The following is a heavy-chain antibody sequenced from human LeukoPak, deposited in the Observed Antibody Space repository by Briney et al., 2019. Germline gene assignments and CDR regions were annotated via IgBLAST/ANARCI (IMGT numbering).Heavy chain of an antibody. CDR3: AKVVQYTASTGTGLDY. Sequence: GGSLRLSCVASGFTFSNYGMHWVRQAPGKGLDWVAVIWYDGSYKYYADSVKGRFTISRENPKNTLYLQMNSLRAEDTGIYYCAKVVQYTASTGTGLDYWGQGNLVTVSS. V-gene: IGHV3-33*06. CDR2: IWYDGSYK. D-gene: IGHD6-13*01. CDR1: GFTFSNYG. J-gene: IGHJ4*02.